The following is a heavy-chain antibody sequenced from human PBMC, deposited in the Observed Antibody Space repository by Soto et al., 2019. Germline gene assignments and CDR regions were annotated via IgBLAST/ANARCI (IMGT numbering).Heavy chain of an antibody. CDR3: SRRAPEGFDP. CDR1: GASISRSAYY. V-gene: IGHV4-39*01. J-gene: IGHJ5*02. Sequence: PSETLSLTCSVSGASISRSAYYWAWIRQVAGERLEWIGSIDYRESSYHNPDLKSRITMSVDTSNNQVSLNLSSVTAADTAVYYCSRRAPEGFDPWGQGTLVTVSS. CDR2: IDYRESS.